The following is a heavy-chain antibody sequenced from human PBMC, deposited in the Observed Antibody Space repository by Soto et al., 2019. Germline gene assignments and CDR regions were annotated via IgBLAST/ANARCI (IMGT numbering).Heavy chain of an antibody. CDR3: AKDRGWALMDGMDV. D-gene: IGHD1-26*01. V-gene: IGHV3-23*01. J-gene: IGHJ6*01. Sequence: PWGSLRISCASSVFTSSIYAMSWVRQAPGKGLEWVSAISGSGGSTYYADSVKGRFTISRGNSKNTLYLQMNSLRAEDTAVYYRAKDRGWALMDGMDVWGQGTTVTVSS. CDR1: VFTSSIYA. CDR2: ISGSGGST.